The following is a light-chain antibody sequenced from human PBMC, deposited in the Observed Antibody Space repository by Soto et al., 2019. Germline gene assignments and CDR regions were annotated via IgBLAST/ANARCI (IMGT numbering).Light chain of an antibody. CDR1: QSISSSY. V-gene: IGKV3-20*01. CDR2: GAT. CDR3: QQYSSSPLT. J-gene: IGKJ4*01. Sequence: EIVLTQSPGTLSLSPGERATLSCRARQSISSSYLAWVQQKPGQAPRLLIYGATSRATGIPDRFSGSESGTDFTLTISRLEPEDFAVYYCQQYSSSPLTFGGGTKVEIK.